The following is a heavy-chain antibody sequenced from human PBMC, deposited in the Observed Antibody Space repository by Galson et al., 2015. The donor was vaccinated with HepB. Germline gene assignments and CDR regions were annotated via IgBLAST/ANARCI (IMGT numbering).Heavy chain of an antibody. Sequence: SVKVSCKASGYTFTSFGISWVRQAPGQGLEWMGWISAYNGNTNYAQKLQGRVTMTTDTSTSTAYMELRSLRSDDTAVYYCARGRTAGWGRPPPPDYWGQGSLVTVSS. V-gene: IGHV1-18*04. J-gene: IGHJ4*02. CDR2: ISAYNGNT. CDR3: ARGRTAGWGRPPPPDY. D-gene: IGHD2-21*02. CDR1: GYTFTSFG.